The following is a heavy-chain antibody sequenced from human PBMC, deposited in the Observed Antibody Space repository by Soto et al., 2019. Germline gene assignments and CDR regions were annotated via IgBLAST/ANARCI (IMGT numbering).Heavy chain of an antibody. D-gene: IGHD3-22*01. CDR1: GGSFSGYY. V-gene: IGHV4-34*01. CDR3: ARGPYYYDSSAYYYALGFDI. CDR2: ISRGGTT. J-gene: IGHJ3*02. Sequence: QVQLQQWGAGLLKPSETLSLTCGVYGGSFSGYYWSWIRQPQGKGLEWIGEISRGGTTNYKPSLKSRVTISVDTSKNQFSLRLSSVTAADTAMYYCARGPYYYDSSAYYYALGFDIWGQGTLVTVSS.